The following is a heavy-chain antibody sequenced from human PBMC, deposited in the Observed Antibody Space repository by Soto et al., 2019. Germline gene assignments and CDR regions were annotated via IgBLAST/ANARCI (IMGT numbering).Heavy chain of an antibody. CDR3: ARLGGYVSVGYYYLWDS. J-gene: IGHJ4*02. D-gene: IGHD3-22*01. Sequence: QLQLQESGPGLVKPSETLSLTCRVSDGSMNSDRFYWGWIRQPPGKGLEWIGVINHSGSTYHNLSLNGRVTMSVDASRNQFSLKLTSMNAADTAVYYCARLGGYVSVGYYYLWDSWGQGTLVTVSS. CDR1: DGSMNSDRFY. CDR2: INHSGST. V-gene: IGHV4-39*01.